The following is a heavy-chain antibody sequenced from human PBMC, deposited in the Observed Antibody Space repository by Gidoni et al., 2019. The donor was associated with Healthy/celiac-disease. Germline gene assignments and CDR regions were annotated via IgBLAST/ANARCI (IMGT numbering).Heavy chain of an antibody. J-gene: IGHJ4*02. V-gene: IGHV3-30*04. CDR1: GFTLSSYA. Sequence: QVQLVESGGGVVQPGRSLRLSCAASGFTLSSYAMHWVRQAPGEGLEWVAVISYDGSNKYYADSVKGRFTISRDNSKNTLYLQMNSLRAEDAAVYYCARDPAPDIVVVTAPSDYWGQGTLVTVSS. CDR3: ARDPAPDIVVVTAPSDY. D-gene: IGHD2-21*02. CDR2: ISYDGSNK.